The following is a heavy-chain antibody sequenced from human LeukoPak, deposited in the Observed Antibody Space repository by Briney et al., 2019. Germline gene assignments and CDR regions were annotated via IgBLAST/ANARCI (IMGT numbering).Heavy chain of an antibody. Sequence: PGGSLRLSCAASGFTFSSYAMSWVRQAPGKGLEWVSAISGSGGSTYYADSVKGRFTISRDNSKNTLYLQMNSLRAEDTAVCYCAKARPDIVVVVAATAFDYWGQGTLVTVSS. V-gene: IGHV3-23*01. D-gene: IGHD2-15*01. J-gene: IGHJ4*02. CDR3: AKARPDIVVVVAATAFDY. CDR1: GFTFSSYA. CDR2: ISGSGGST.